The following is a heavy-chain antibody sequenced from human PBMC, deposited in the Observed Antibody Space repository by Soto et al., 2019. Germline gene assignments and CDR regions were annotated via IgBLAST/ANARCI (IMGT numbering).Heavy chain of an antibody. CDR1: GFTFSSYA. J-gene: IGHJ6*02. Sequence: GGSLRLSCAASGFTFSSYAMSWVRQAPGKGLEWVSAISGSGGSTYYADSVKGRFTISRDNSKNTLYLQMNSLRAEDTAVYYCAKTLPRTVRYYYGMDVWGQGTTVTVSS. CDR2: ISGSGGST. V-gene: IGHV3-23*01. D-gene: IGHD4-4*01. CDR3: AKTLPRTVRYYYGMDV.